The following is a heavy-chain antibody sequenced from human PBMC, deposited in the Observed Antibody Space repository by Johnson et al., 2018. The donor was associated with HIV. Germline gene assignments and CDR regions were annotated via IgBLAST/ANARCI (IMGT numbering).Heavy chain of an antibody. CDR1: GFNVSSHY. Sequence: VQLVESGGALVQPGGSLRLSCAASGFNVSSHYMSWVRQAPGKGLEWVSLIYSGCSTYYADSVKGSFTISRDNSQNTLYLQMNSLRAEDTAVYYCAKCVYSSSSWMLFEIWGQGTMVTVSS. D-gene: IGHD6-6*01. J-gene: IGHJ3*02. CDR3: AKCVYSSSSWMLFEI. V-gene: IGHV3-66*01. CDR2: IYSGCST.